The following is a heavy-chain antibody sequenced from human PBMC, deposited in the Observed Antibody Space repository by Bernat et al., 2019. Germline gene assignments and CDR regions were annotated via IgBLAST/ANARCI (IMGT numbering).Heavy chain of an antibody. D-gene: IGHD5-12*01. V-gene: IGHV3-48*01. CDR3: ARDFPTGYSGYDYYYYGMDV. Sequence: EVQLVESGGGLVQPGGSLRLSCAASGFTFSSYSMNWVRQAPGKGLEWVSYISSSSSTISYAESVKGRFTISRDNAKNSLYLQMNSLRAEDTAVYYCARDFPTGYSGYDYYYYGMDVWGQGTTVTVSS. CDR1: GFTFSSYS. CDR2: ISSSSSTI. J-gene: IGHJ6*02.